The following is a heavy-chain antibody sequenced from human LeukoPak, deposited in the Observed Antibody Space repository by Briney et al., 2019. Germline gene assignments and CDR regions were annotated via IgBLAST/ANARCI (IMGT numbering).Heavy chain of an antibody. CDR1: GYTFTSYG. CDR3: ARLIAAAYFDY. V-gene: IGHV1-18*01. J-gene: IGHJ4*02. Sequence: TSVKVSCKASGYTFTSYGISWVRQAPGQGLEWMGWISAYNGNTNYAQKLQGRVTMTTDTSTSTAYMGLRSLRSDDTAVYYCARLIAAAYFDYWGQGTLVTVSS. CDR2: ISAYNGNT. D-gene: IGHD6-13*01.